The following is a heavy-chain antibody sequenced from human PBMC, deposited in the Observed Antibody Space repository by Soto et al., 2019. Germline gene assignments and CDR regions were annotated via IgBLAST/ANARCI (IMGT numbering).Heavy chain of an antibody. D-gene: IGHD2-2*01. J-gene: IGHJ4*02. CDR3: ASLSAPVDY. CDR2: IDTDGTMT. CDR1: GFTFSSYL. V-gene: IGHV3-74*01. Sequence: PGGSLRLSCAASGFTFSSYLMHWVRQFPGKGMEWVSKIDTDGTMTDYADSVKGRFTVSRDNAKNSLYLQMNSLRVEDTAVYHCASLSAPVDYWGQGTLVTVSS.